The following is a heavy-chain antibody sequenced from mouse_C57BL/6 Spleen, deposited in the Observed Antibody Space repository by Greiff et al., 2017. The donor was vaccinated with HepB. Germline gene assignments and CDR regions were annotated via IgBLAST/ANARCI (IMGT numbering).Heavy chain of an antibody. Sequence: QVQLQQPGAELVKPGASVKMSCKASGYTFTSYWITWVKQRPGQGLEWIGDIYPGSGSTNYNEKFKSKATLTVDTSSSTAYMQLSSLTSEDSAVYYCARFHDGYPYYYAMDDWGQGTSVTVSS. CDR3: ARFHDGYPYYYAMDD. CDR1: GYTFTSYW. CDR2: IYPGSGST. V-gene: IGHV1-55*01. D-gene: IGHD2-3*01. J-gene: IGHJ4*01.